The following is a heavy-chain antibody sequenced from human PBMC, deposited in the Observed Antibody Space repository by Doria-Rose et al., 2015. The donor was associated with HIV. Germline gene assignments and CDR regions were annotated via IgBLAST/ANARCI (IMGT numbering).Heavy chain of an antibody. Sequence: RSLRLSCAASGFTFDDYAMHWVRQAPGKGLEWVSGISWNSDSLGYAESVKGRFSISRDNAKNSLYLQMNSLGPEDTALYYCAKDKGAVAGSHGMDVWGQGTTVTVSS. J-gene: IGHJ6*02. CDR1: GFTFDDYA. V-gene: IGHV3-9*01. D-gene: IGHD6-19*01. CDR2: ISWNSDSL. CDR3: AKDKGAVAGSHGMDV.